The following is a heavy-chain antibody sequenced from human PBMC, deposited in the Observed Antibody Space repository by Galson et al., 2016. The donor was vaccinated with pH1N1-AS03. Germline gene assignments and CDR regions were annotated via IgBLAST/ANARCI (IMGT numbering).Heavy chain of an antibody. CDR2: IYYRSKWYN. V-gene: IGHV6-1*01. Sequence: CAISGYSVFSNTSAWNWIRQSPSTGLEWLGWIYYRSKWYNDYAVFVASRITTNPDTYKNQFSLQLNFVTPEDTAVYYCARDHLGAGPAFDYWGQGTLVTVSS. CDR3: ARDHLGAGPAFDY. J-gene: IGHJ4*02. CDR1: GYSVFSNTSA. D-gene: IGHD1-26*01.